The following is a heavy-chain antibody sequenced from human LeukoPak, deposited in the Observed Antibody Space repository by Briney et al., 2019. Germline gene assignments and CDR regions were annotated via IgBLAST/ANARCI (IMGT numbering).Heavy chain of an antibody. CDR1: GYTFTTYA. Sequence: ASVKVSCKASGYTFTTYAMHWVRQAPGQRLEWMGWINAGDGNTKYSQKFQGRVTITRDTSASTAYMELSSLRSEDTAVYYCASMEGQLWLPPDYWGQGTLVTVSS. J-gene: IGHJ4*02. CDR3: ASMEGQLWLPPDY. V-gene: IGHV1-3*01. CDR2: INAGDGNT. D-gene: IGHD5-18*01.